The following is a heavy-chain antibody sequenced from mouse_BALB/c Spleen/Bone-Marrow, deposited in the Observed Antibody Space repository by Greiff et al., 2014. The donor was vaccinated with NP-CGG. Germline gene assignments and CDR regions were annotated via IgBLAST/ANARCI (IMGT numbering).Heavy chain of an antibody. Sequence: VNVVESGAELVRPGASVTLSCKASGYTFTDYEMHWVKRTPVHGLEWIGAIDPETTGTACNQKFKGKATLIADKSSSTAYMELRSLTSEDSAVYYCTRREAYYRYDGDFDYWGQGTTLTVSS. D-gene: IGHD2-14*01. J-gene: IGHJ2*01. CDR1: GYTFTDYE. CDR3: TRREAYYRYDGDFDY. V-gene: IGHV1-15*01. CDR2: IDPETTGT.